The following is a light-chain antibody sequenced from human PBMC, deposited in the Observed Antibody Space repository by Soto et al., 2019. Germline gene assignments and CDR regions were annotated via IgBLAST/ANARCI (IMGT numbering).Light chain of an antibody. CDR2: KVS. CDR3: MQGTHWPWT. V-gene: IGKV2-30*01. CDR1: QSLVYICGITY. J-gene: IGKJ1*01. Sequence: DFLMTQHQLSLPVTLGEPASISCRSSQSLVYICGITYLNWFQQRPGQSPRRLIYKVSNRDSGVPDRFSGSGSGTDFTLKISWVEAEDVGVYYCMQGTHWPWTFGQGTKVDI.